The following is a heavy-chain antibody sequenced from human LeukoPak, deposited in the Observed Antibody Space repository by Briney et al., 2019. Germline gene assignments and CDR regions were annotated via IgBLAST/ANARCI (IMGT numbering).Heavy chain of an antibody. J-gene: IGHJ4*02. CDR2: SYYSGIT. Sequence: SETLSLTCTVSGGSMNNYYWNWIRQPPGKGLEWIGYSYYSGITNYNPSLKSRVNISLDTSRNQFSLNLSSVTAADTAVYYCARLGSVSMPFDYWGQGTLVNVSS. V-gene: IGHV4-59*08. D-gene: IGHD2/OR15-2a*01. CDR3: ARLGSVSMPFDY. CDR1: GGSMNNYY.